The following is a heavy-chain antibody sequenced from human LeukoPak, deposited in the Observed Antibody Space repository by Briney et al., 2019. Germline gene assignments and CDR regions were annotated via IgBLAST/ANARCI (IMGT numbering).Heavy chain of an antibody. Sequence: SETLSLTCAVYGGPFSGYYWSWIRQPPGKGLEWIGEINHSGSANYNPSLQSRVTISIDTSKNQFSLKVNSVTAADTAMYFCARAGGRVGQSLDFDYWGQGVLVTVSP. CDR2: INHSGSA. J-gene: IGHJ4*02. CDR3: ARAGGRVGQSLDFDY. CDR1: GGPFSGYY. D-gene: IGHD4-23*01. V-gene: IGHV4-34*01.